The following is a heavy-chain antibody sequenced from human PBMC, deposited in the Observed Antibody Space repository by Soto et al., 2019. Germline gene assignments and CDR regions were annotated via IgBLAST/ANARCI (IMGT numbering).Heavy chain of an antibody. J-gene: IGHJ4*02. CDR1: GGSISSGSHS. CDR2: IYHSGST. Sequence: SETLSLTCAVSGGSISSGSHSWSWIRQSPGKGLEWIGYIYHSGSTYYNPSLKSRVTISVDTSKNQFSLKLSSVTAADTAVYNCARGRIQLWYPFDYWGQGTLVTVLL. D-gene: IGHD5-18*01. CDR3: ARGRIQLWYPFDY. V-gene: IGHV4-30-2*06.